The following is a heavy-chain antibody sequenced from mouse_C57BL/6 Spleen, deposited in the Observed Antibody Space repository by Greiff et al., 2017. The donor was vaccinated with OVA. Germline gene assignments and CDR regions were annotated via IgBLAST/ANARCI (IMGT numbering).Heavy chain of an antibody. J-gene: IGHJ2*01. CDR3: ARSTTLYYFDY. CDR1: GYTFTNYW. V-gene: IGHV1-63*01. D-gene: IGHD2-1*01. Sequence: VKVVESGAELVRPGTSVKMSCKASGYTFTNYWIGWAKQRPGHGLEWIGDIYPGGGYTNYNEKFKGKATLTADKSSSTAYMQFSSLTSEDSAIYYCARSTTLYYFDYWGQGTTLTVSS. CDR2: IYPGGGYT.